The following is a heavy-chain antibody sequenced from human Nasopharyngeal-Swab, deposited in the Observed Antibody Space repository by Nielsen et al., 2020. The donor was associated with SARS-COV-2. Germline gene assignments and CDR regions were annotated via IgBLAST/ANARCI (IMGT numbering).Heavy chain of an antibody. CDR2: ISYDGSNK. CDR3: ARDEGCFDY. CDR1: GFTFSSYA. Sequence: GESLKISCAASGFTFSSYAMHWVRQAPGKGLEWVAVISYDGSNKYYADSVKGRFTISRDNSKKTLYLQMNSLRAEDTAVYYCARDEGCFDYWGQGTLVTVSS. V-gene: IGHV3-30-3*01. J-gene: IGHJ4*02. D-gene: IGHD2-15*01.